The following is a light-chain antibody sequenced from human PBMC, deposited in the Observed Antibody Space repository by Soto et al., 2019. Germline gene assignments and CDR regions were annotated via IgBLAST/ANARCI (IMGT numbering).Light chain of an antibody. CDR2: AAS. Sequence: DIQITQSPSSLSASVGDRVTITCRASPSISSYLNWYQQKPGKAPKLLISAASSLQSGVPSRFSGSGSGTDFTLTISSLQPEAFATYYCQQSYSTPWTFGPGTKVEIK. J-gene: IGKJ1*01. CDR1: PSISSY. CDR3: QQSYSTPWT. V-gene: IGKV1-39*01.